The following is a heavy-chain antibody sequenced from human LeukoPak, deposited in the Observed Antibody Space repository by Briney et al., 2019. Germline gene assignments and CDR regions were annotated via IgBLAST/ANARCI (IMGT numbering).Heavy chain of an antibody. CDR2: IDWDDDK. CDR1: GFSISTSGMR. CDR3: ARSYSLFSLGFDY. J-gene: IGHJ4*02. Sequence: SGPTLVNPTQTLTLTCTFSGFSISTSGMRVSWIRQSPGKALEWLARIDWDDDKFYSTSLKTRLTISTDTSKNQVVLTMTNMDPVDTATYYCARSYSLFSLGFDYWGQGTLVTVSS. D-gene: IGHD3-16*01. V-gene: IGHV2-70*04.